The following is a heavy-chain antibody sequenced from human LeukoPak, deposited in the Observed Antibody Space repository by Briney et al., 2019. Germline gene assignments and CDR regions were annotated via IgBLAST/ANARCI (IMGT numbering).Heavy chain of an antibody. CDR2: VSAHNGNT. Sequence: ASVKVSCTTSGYTFTDYGINWVRLVPGQGLEWLGWVSAHNGNTRYSQSLQGRVTMTRDTSTTTAYLELTSLTSDDTAVYYCGRDYFDLGDYFGTGDYWGQGTLITVSS. V-gene: IGHV1-18*04. J-gene: IGHJ4*02. D-gene: IGHD3-16*01. CDR3: GRDYFDLGDYFGTGDY. CDR1: GYTFTDYG.